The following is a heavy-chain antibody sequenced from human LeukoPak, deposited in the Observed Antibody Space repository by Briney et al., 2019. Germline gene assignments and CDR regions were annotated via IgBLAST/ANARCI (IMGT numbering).Heavy chain of an antibody. V-gene: IGHV3-33*08. CDR1: GFTFSSYA. CDR3: AANFDF. Sequence: GGSLRLSCAASGFTFSSYAMHWVRQAPGKGLEWVAVIWSDGVNKYYIDSVKGRFTISRDNSKNTVYLQMNSLRTEDTALYYCAANFDFWGQGTLVTVSS. J-gene: IGHJ4*02. CDR2: IWSDGVNK.